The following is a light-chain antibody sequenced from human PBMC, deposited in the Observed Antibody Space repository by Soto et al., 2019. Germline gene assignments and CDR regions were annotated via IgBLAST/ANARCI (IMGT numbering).Light chain of an antibody. CDR3: QQYISYPYT. V-gene: IGKV1-5*01. J-gene: IGKJ2*01. Sequence: DIQITQFPSTLSASVGDRVTITCRASQTTNTWLAWYQQKPGTAPKLLIYDASSLEGGVPSRFSASGSGNEFTLTISSLQPDDLATYYCQQYISYPYTFGQGTKVEIK. CDR2: DAS. CDR1: QTTNTW.